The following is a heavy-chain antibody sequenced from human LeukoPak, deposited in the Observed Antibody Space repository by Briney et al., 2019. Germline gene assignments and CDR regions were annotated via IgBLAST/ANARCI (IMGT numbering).Heavy chain of an antibody. CDR1: GFTFSGYG. J-gene: IGHJ4*02. V-gene: IGHV3-30*02. CDR3: AKDPRGDSSGWYAGHFDY. CDR2: IRYDGSSK. Sequence: GGSLRLSCAASGFTFSGYGMHWVRQAPGKGREWVAFIRYDGSSKYYADAVKGRFTISRDNSKNTLYLQMNSLRVENAAVYYCAKDPRGDSSGWYAGHFDYWGQGTLVPVSS. D-gene: IGHD6-19*01.